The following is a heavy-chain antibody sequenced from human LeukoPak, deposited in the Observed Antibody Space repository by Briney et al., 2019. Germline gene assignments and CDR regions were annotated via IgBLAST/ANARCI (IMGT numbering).Heavy chain of an antibody. CDR1: VYTFTSYY. Sequence: ASVKVSCKASVYTFTSYYMHWVRQAPGQGLEWMGWINPNSGGTNYAQKFQGRVPMTRDTSISTAYMELSRLRSDDTAVYYCARPAEGTDPDAFDIWGQGTMVTVSS. D-gene: IGHD1-1*01. CDR3: ARPAEGTDPDAFDI. V-gene: IGHV1-2*02. CDR2: INPNSGGT. J-gene: IGHJ3*02.